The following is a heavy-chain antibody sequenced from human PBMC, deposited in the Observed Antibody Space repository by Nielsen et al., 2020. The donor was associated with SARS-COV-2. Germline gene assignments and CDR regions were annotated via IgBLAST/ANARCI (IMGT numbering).Heavy chain of an antibody. CDR3: ARDPKDDGEEPN. V-gene: IGHV3-11*06. J-gene: IGHJ4*02. D-gene: IGHD4-17*01. Sequence: GESLKISCAASGFTFNDYYMSWIRQAPGKGLEWVSHISSSSSYTNYADSVKGRFTISRDNAKNSLYLQMNSLRAEDTAVYYCARDPKDDGEEPNWGQGTLVTVSS. CDR2: ISSSSSYT. CDR1: GFTFNDYY.